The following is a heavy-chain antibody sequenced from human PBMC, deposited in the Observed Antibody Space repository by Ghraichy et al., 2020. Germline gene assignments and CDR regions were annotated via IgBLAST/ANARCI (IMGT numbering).Heavy chain of an antibody. CDR3: AKVHSSGWYQVKSGPFDY. D-gene: IGHD6-19*01. CDR1: GFTFSSYA. CDR2: ISGSGIST. J-gene: IGHJ4*02. Sequence: GGSLNISCAASGFTFSSYAMSWVRQAPGKGLECVSSISGSGISTYYADSVKGRFTVSRDNSKNTLYLQMNSLRSEDTAVYYCAKVHSSGWYQVKSGPFDYWGQGILATVSS. V-gene: IGHV3-23*01.